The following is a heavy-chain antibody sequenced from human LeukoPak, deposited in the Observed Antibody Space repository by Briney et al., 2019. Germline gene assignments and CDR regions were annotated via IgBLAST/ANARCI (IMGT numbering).Heavy chain of an antibody. J-gene: IGHJ4*02. CDR3: ARVMWQQLAPSDY. V-gene: IGHV3-7*03. CDR1: GFTFSTYW. CDR2: IIQDGSAK. D-gene: IGHD6-13*01. Sequence: GGSLRLSCAASGFTFSTYWMTWVRQAPGMGLEWVAIIIQDGSAKYYVDSVKGRITISRDNAKNSLYLQMNSLRADDTAIYYCARVMWQQLAPSDYWGQGTLVTVSS.